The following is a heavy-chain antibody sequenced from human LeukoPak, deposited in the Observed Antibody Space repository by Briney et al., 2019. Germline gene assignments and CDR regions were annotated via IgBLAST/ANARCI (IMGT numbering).Heavy chain of an antibody. CDR3: AKHCGSSWVLPCFDY. V-gene: IGHV3-9*03. Sequence: GRSLRLSCAASGFTFDDYAMHWVRQAPGKGLEWVSGISWNSGSIGYADSVKGRFTISRDNAKNSLYLQMNSPRTEDMALYYCAKHCGSSWVLPCFDYWGQGTLVTVSS. CDR1: GFTFDDYA. J-gene: IGHJ4*02. CDR2: ISWNSGSI. D-gene: IGHD6-13*01.